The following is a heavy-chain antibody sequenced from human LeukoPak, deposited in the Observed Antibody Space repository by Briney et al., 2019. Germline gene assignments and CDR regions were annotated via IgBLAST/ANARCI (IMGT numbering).Heavy chain of an antibody. Sequence: NPSETLSLTCTVSGGSISSYYGSWLRQPPGKGLEGLGYIYYSGSTNYNPSLKSRVTISVDTSKNQFSLKLSSVTAADTAVYYCARVRTGQVGYYMDVWGKGTTVTVSS. D-gene: IGHD1-14*01. CDR1: GGSISSYY. J-gene: IGHJ6*03. CDR3: ARVRTGQVGYYMDV. CDR2: IYYSGST. V-gene: IGHV4-59*13.